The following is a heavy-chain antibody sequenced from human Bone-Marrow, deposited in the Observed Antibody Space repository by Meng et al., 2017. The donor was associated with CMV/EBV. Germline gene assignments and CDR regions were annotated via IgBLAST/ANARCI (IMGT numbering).Heavy chain of an antibody. V-gene: IGHV3-66*01. D-gene: IGHD4-17*01. CDR3: ARGGQYGDYFLPLDY. CDR2: IYSGGST. CDR1: GFTVSSNY. Sequence: SGFTVSSNYMSWVRQAPGKGLEWVSVIYSGGSTYYADSVKGRFTISRDNSKNTLYLQMNSLRAEDTAVYYCARGGQYGDYFLPLDYWGQGTLVTVSS. J-gene: IGHJ4*02.